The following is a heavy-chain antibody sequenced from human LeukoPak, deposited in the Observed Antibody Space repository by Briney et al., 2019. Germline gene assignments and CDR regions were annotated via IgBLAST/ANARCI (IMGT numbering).Heavy chain of an antibody. Sequence: GGSLRLSCVGSGFTFSDHWMHWVRQAPGKGLVWVSRIRNDGGETNYADSVKGRFTISRDNAKNTLFLQMNSLRAEDTAVYYCARAPTYNYYYYYMDVWGKGTTVTVSS. CDR3: ARAPTYNYYYYYMDV. CDR1: GFTFSDHW. J-gene: IGHJ6*03. CDR2: IRNDGGET. V-gene: IGHV3-74*01. D-gene: IGHD4-11*01.